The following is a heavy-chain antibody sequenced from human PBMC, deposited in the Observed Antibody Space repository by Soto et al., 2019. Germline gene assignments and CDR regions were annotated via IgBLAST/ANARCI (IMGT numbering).Heavy chain of an antibody. CDR2: IKQDESEK. D-gene: IGHD1-26*01. Sequence: PGGSLRLSCAASGFPFSSYSMSWVRQAPGKGLEWVANIKQDESEKNYLDSVKGRFTISRDNAKNSLYLQMNSLRAEDTAVYYCASDRFRGTYYLRGVTYFFEEWGQGAPVTVSS. CDR1: GFPFSSYS. J-gene: IGHJ4*02. CDR3: ASDRFRGTYYLRGVTYFFEE. V-gene: IGHV3-7*03.